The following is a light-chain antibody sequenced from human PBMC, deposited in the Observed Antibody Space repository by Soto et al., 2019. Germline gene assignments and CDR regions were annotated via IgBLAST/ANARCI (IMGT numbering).Light chain of an antibody. J-gene: IGLJ3*02. CDR2: DVT. Sequence: QSALTQPRSVSGSPGHSVTISCTGTSSDVGGYNYVSWYQQHPGKVPKLMIYDVTKRPSGVPDRFSGSKSGNTAFLTISGLQTDDEADYYCCSYVGSHISWVFGGGTQLTVL. V-gene: IGLV2-11*01. CDR3: CSYVGSHISWV. CDR1: SSDVGGYNY.